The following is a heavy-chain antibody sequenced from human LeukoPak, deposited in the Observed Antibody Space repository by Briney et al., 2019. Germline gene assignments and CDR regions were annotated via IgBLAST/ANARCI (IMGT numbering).Heavy chain of an antibody. CDR2: VYTSGIT. D-gene: IGHD3-9*01. J-gene: IGHJ6*03. V-gene: IGHV4-4*07. CDR1: GGFINSYY. Sequence: TSETLSLTCTVSGGFINSYYWSWIQQPAGKGLEWIGRVYTSGITNYNPSLKSRITMSVDTSKNQFSLKLTSVTAADTAVYYCARHNGFDRGYYYYMDVWGKGTTVTVSS. CDR3: ARHNGFDRGYYYYMDV.